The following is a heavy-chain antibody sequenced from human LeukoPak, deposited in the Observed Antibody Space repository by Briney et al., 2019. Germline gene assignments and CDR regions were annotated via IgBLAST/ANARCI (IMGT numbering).Heavy chain of an antibody. CDR3: ASRGRDEGPYYYYYYYMDV. CDR2: IIPIFGTA. V-gene: IGHV1-69*05. CDR1: GGTFSSYA. D-gene: IGHD5-24*01. Sequence: SVKVSCKASGGTFSSYAISWVRQAPGQGLEWMGGIIPIFGTANYAQKFQDRVTITTDESTSTAYMELSSLRSEDTAVYYCASRGRDEGPYYYYYYYMDVWGKGTTVTVSS. J-gene: IGHJ6*03.